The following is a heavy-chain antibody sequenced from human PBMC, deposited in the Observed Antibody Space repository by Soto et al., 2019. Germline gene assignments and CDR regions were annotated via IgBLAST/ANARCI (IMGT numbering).Heavy chain of an antibody. Sequence: SETLSLTCTISGGSLTSYYWSWIRQPPGKGLEWIGYIYYNGSTNYNPSLKSRVTISVDTSKHQFSLKLNSVTAADTAVYYCARSYYYDSSGYRNWFDPWGQGTLVTVSS. CDR1: GGSLTSYY. CDR2: IYYNGST. CDR3: ARSYYYDSSGYRNWFDP. J-gene: IGHJ5*02. V-gene: IGHV4-59*08. D-gene: IGHD3-22*01.